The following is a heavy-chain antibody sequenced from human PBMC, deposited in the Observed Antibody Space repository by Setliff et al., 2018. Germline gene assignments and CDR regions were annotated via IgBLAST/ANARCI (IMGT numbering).Heavy chain of an antibody. D-gene: IGHD3-3*01. V-gene: IGHV1-24*01. Sequence: ASVKVSCKVSGYTLTELSMHWVRQAPGKGLEWMGGFDPEDGETIYAQKFQGRVTMTEDTSTDTAYMELSSLRSEDTAVYYCATVFWSGYYVAEYFQHWGQGNLVTVSS. CDR2: FDPEDGET. J-gene: IGHJ1*01. CDR3: ATVFWSGYYVAEYFQH. CDR1: GYTLTELS.